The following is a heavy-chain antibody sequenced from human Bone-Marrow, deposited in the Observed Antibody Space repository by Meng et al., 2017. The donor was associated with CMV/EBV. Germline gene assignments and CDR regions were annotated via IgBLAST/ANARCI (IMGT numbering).Heavy chain of an antibody. CDR2: ISSSSSYI. D-gene: IGHD3-3*01. V-gene: IGHV3-21*01. J-gene: IGHJ6*02. CDR1: GFTFSSYN. Sequence: GGSLRLSCAASGFTFSSYNMNWVRQAPGKGLEWVSSISSSSSYIYYADSVKGRFTISRDNSKNTLYLQMNSLRVEDTAVYSCARDQSPSSYYEFWSGYRYYYGMDVWGQGTTVTVSS. CDR3: ARDQSPSSYYEFWSGYRYYYGMDV.